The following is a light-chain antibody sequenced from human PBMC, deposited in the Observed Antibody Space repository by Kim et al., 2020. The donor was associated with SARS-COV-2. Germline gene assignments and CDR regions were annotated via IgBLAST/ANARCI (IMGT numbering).Light chain of an antibody. CDR2: DTS. CDR3: LLSYSAAGV. J-gene: IGLJ2*01. V-gene: IGLV7-46*01. CDR1: TGVVPGGHY. Sequence: PAGAFTLPWCSSTGVVPGGHYPYWFQQKPAQAPRTLIYDTSNKHSWTPARFSGSLLGGKAALTLSGAQPEDEADYYCLLSYSAAGVFGGGTKLTVL.